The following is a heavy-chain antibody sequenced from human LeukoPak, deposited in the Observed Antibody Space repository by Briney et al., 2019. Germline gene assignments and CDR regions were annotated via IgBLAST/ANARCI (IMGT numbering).Heavy chain of an antibody. J-gene: IGHJ4*02. CDR2: IYYSGSS. Sequence: PSETLSLTCTVPGGSISSAGYYWSWVRQPPGMGLEWIGYIYYSGSSYYNPSLKSRVTMSVDTSRNQFSLSLTSVTAADTAVYYCARYYDSLAFFDFWGQGTLVTVSS. CDR1: GGSISSAGYY. D-gene: IGHD3-9*01. CDR3: ARYYDSLAFFDF. V-gene: IGHV4-30-4*01.